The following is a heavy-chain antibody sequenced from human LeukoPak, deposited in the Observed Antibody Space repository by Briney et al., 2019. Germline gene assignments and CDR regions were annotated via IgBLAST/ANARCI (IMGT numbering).Heavy chain of an antibody. CDR1: GYTFSSYG. V-gene: IGHV3-33*01. CDR2: IWYDESTK. Sequence: GGSLRLSCVASGYTFSSYGMHWVRQAPGKGLQWVAVIWYDESTKYYTDSVKGRFTISRDVSKNTLYLQMNSLRAEDSAMYYCARDGGIGLDYWGQGTLVTVSS. CDR3: ARDGGIGLDY. D-gene: IGHD2-21*01. J-gene: IGHJ4*02.